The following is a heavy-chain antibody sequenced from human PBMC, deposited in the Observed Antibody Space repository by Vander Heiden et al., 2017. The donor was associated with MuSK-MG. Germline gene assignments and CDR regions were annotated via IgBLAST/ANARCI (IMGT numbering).Heavy chain of an antibody. CDR3: ARRLRDDSSGPFDY. D-gene: IGHD3-22*01. V-gene: IGHV4-59*08. J-gene: IGHJ4*02. CDR2: IYYSGST. CDR1: GGSISSYY. Sequence: QVQLQESGPGLVTPSETLSLTCTVSGGSISSYYWSWIRQPPGKGLEWIGYIYYSGSTNYNPSLKSRVTISVDTSKNQFSLKLSSVTAADTAVYYCARRLRDDSSGPFDYWGQGTLVTVSS.